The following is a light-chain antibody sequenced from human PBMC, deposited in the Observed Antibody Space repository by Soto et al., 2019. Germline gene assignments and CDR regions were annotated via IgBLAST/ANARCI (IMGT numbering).Light chain of an antibody. Sequence: DIQITQSPSTLSASVGDRVTITCRASQSFTRWLAWYQQKPGKAPKLLIYDASNLEIGAPSRFGGSGSGTEFTLTISSLQPDDFATYYCQKYNSYWWTFAQGTKVDI. CDR3: QKYNSYWWT. CDR2: DAS. V-gene: IGKV1-5*01. CDR1: QSFTRW. J-gene: IGKJ1*01.